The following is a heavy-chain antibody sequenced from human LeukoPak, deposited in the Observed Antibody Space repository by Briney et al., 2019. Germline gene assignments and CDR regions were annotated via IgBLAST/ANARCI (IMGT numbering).Heavy chain of an antibody. CDR3: ARDRIHCSGGSCYSGWFDP. Sequence: PGGSLRLSCAASGFTFSSYAMHWVRQAPGKGLEGVAVISYDGSNKYYADSVKGRFTISRDNSKNTLYLQMNSLRAEDTAVYYCARDRIHCSGGSCYSGWFDPWGQGTLVTVSS. V-gene: IGHV3-30*04. CDR2: ISYDGSNK. D-gene: IGHD2-15*01. CDR1: GFTFSSYA. J-gene: IGHJ5*02.